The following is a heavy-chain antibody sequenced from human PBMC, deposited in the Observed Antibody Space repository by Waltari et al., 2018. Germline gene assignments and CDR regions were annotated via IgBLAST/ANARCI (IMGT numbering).Heavy chain of an antibody. CDR3: ARQPSSTSWGNFDY. Sequence: QVQLQESGPGLVKPSETLSLTCAVSGYSISSGYYWGWIRHPPGKGLEWIGSIYHSGSTYYNPSLKSRVTISVDTSKNQFSLKLSSVTAADTAVYYCARQPSSTSWGNFDYWGQGTLVTVSS. CDR1: GYSISSGYY. J-gene: IGHJ4*02. CDR2: IYHSGST. V-gene: IGHV4-38-2*01. D-gene: IGHD2-2*01.